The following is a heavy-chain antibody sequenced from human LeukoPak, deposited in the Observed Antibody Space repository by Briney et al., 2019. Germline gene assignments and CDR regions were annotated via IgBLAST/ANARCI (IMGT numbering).Heavy chain of an antibody. Sequence: GASVKVSCKASGGTLSSYAISWVRQAPGQGREWMGRIIPILGIANYAQKFQGRVTITADKSTSTAYMELSSLRSEDTAVYYCARDRASTVPAADNDAFDIWGQGTMVTVSS. J-gene: IGHJ3*02. CDR2: IIPILGIA. CDR1: GGTLSSYA. D-gene: IGHD2-2*01. CDR3: ARDRASTVPAADNDAFDI. V-gene: IGHV1-69*04.